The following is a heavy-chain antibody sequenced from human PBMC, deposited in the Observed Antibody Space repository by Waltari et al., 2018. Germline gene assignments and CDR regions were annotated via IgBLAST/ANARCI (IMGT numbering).Heavy chain of an antibody. CDR3: AGYNWNYACFDP. Sequence: QPQLQESGPGLVKPSENLSLACTVSGGSISSGSYYWGWIRQPPGTGMEWIGTIYYSGSTYDHPSLTSRLTISVDTSKNQFSLNLSSVTAADTAVYSCAGYNWNYACFDPWGHGTLVTVSS. CDR2: IYYSGST. D-gene: IGHD1-7*01. J-gene: IGHJ5*02. V-gene: IGHV4-39*07. CDR1: GGSISSGSYY.